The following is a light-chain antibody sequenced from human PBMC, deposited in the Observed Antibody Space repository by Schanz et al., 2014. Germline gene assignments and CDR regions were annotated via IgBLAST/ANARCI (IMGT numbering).Light chain of an antibody. Sequence: QSVLTQPASVSGSPGQSITISCTGTSSDVGGYNYVSWYQQHPGKAPILMIYDVSNRPSGVSNRFSGSKSGNTASLTISGLQAEDEADYYCSSYAGSNNRYVFGTGTKLTVL. J-gene: IGLJ1*01. CDR2: DVS. CDR3: SSYAGSNNRYV. CDR1: SSDVGGYNY. V-gene: IGLV2-14*03.